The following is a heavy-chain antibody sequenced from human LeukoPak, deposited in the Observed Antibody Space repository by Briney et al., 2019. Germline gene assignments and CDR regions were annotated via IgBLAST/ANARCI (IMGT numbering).Heavy chain of an antibody. Sequence: SVKVSCKASGGTFSSYAISWVRQAPGQGLEWMGVIIPIHGTASYAQKFQGRVTITADESTSTAYMEVSSLRSEDTAVYYCARGAYDILTGSQIDYWGQGTLVTVSS. D-gene: IGHD3-9*01. CDR3: ARGAYDILTGSQIDY. V-gene: IGHV1-69*13. CDR2: IIPIHGTA. CDR1: GGTFSSYA. J-gene: IGHJ4*02.